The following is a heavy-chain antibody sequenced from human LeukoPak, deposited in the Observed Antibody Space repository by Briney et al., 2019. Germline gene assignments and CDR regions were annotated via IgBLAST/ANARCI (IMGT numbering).Heavy chain of an antibody. CDR3: ARGAYRGGDCYPYYFDY. CDR1: GGSISSGGYS. Sequence: SQTLSLTCAVSGGSISSGGYSWSWIRQPPGKGLEWIGYIYHSGSTYYNPSLKSRVTISVDRSKNQFSLKLSSVTAADTAVYYCARGAYRGGDCYPYYFDYWGQGTLVTVSS. V-gene: IGHV4-30-2*01. J-gene: IGHJ4*02. CDR2: IYHSGST. D-gene: IGHD2-21*02.